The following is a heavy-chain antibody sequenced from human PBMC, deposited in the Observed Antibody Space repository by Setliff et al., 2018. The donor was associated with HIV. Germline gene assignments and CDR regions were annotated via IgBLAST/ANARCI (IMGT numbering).Heavy chain of an antibody. V-gene: IGHV1-18*01. Sequence: ASVKVSCKASGYRFNTYGISWVRQAPGQGREWMGWISPYNGDTRFAQSLQGRVTLTTDTSTNTAYMEMRTLRSDDTAVYYCVRGVTRDISGYYRDEYFQHWGQGTPVTVSS. CDR3: VRGVTRDISGYYRDEYFQH. CDR1: GYRFNTYG. CDR2: ISPYNGDT. J-gene: IGHJ1*01. D-gene: IGHD3-22*01.